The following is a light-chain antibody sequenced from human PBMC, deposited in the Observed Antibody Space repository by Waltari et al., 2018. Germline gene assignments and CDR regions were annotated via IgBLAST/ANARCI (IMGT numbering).Light chain of an antibody. CDR3: QQYKYWPPLT. CDR2: DAS. CDR1: QSVSSA. J-gene: IGKJ4*01. V-gene: IGKV3-15*01. Sequence: EIVMTQSPVTLSVSLGERVTLPCRASQSVSSALAWYQQKPGQAPRLLIYDASTRAAGLAARFSASGSGTEFTLTISSLQSEDFAVYYCQQYKYWPPLTFGGGTKVEIK.